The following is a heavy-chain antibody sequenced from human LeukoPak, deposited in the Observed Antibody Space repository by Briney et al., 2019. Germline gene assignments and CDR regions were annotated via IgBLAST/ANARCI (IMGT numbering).Heavy chain of an antibody. CDR1: GYTFTGYY. J-gene: IGHJ4*02. V-gene: IGHV1-46*01. CDR3: ARGTTDAY. Sequence: GASVKVSCKASGYTFTGYYIDWVRQAPGQGLEWMGVINPSGGSTRYAQRFQGRVTMTGDPSTRTVYMELSSLTSDDTAVYYCARGTTDAYWGQGTPVTVPS. CDR2: INPSGGST. D-gene: IGHD1-1*01.